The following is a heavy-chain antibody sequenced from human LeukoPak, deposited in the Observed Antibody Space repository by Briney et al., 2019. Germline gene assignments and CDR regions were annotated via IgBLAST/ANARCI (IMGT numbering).Heavy chain of an antibody. CDR2: IYYSGST. V-gene: IGHV4-30-4*01. D-gene: IGHD5-12*01. CDR1: GGSISSGDYY. CDR3: ARGGYDLPHWFDP. Sequence: SETLSLTCTVSGGSISSGDYYWSWIRQPPGKGLEWIGYIYYSGSTYYTPSLKTRVTISVDTSKNQSSLKLSSVTAADTAVYYCARGGYDLPHWFDPWGQGTLVTVSS. J-gene: IGHJ5*02.